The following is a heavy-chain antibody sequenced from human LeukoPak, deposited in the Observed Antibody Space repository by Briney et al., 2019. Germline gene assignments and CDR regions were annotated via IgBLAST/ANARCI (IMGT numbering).Heavy chain of an antibody. CDR1: GFTFSSYW. CDR2: ISGSGGST. CDR3: AKSGVPTIAARPALNI. D-gene: IGHD6-6*01. Sequence: PGGSLRLSCAASGFTFSSYWMSWVRQAPGKGLEWVSAISGSGGSTYYADSVKGRFTISRDNSKNTLYLQMNSLRAEDTAVYYCAKSGVPTIAARPALNIWGQGTMVTVSS. V-gene: IGHV3-23*01. J-gene: IGHJ3*02.